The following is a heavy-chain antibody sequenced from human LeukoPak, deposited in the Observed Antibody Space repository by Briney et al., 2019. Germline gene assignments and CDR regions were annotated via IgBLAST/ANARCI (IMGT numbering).Heavy chain of an antibody. Sequence: GRSLRLSCAASGFTFSSYPMHWVRQAPGKGLEWVAVIGYDGVNKFYTDSVKGRFTISRDDSKNTLYLQMDSLRAEDTAVYYCARDFIRGAPDYLDQCGQGTLVTVSS. CDR2: IGYDGVNK. CDR1: GFTFSSYP. CDR3: ARDFIRGAPDYLDQ. J-gene: IGHJ4*02. D-gene: IGHD3-10*01. V-gene: IGHV3-30*04.